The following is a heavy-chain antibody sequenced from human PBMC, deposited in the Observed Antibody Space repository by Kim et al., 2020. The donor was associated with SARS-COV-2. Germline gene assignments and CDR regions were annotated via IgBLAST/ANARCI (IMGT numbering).Heavy chain of an antibody. CDR3: ARTRRDLRAPGFDY. CDR1: GGSISSYY. Sequence: SETLSLTCTVSGGSISSYYWSWIRQPPGKGLEWIGSIYYSGSTNYNPSLKSRVTISVDTSKNQFSLKLSSVTAADTAVYYCARTRRDLRAPGFDYWGQGTLVTVSS. D-gene: IGHD7-27*01. CDR2: IYYSGST. J-gene: IGHJ4*02. V-gene: IGHV4-59*01.